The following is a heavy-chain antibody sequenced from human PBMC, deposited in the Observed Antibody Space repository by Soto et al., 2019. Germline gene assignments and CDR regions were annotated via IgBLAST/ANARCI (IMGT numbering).Heavy chain of an antibody. J-gene: IGHJ4*02. CDR2: LWYDGSRE. V-gene: IGHV3-33*01. CDR3: ARVPRFDTWYFDY. CDR1: GFSVSTHV. Sequence: QVQLVESGGGVVQPGRSLRLSCAASGFSVSTHVIHWIRQAPGKGLEWVAVLWYDGSREYYADSVKGRFTISRDNSKNMMYLQMDNLRVEDTAVYYCARVPRFDTWYFDYWGQGTLDTVSS. D-gene: IGHD2-2*02.